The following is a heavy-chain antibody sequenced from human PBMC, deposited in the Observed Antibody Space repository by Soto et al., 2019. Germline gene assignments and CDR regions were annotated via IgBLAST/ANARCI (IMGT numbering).Heavy chain of an antibody. V-gene: IGHV1-18*01. Sequence: ASVKVSRKASGYTFTSYGISWVRQAPGQGLEWMGWISAYNGNTNYAQKPQGRVTMTTDTSTSTAYMELRSLRSDDTAVYYCAIDYAYHDAFDIWGQGTMVTASS. D-gene: IGHD4-17*01. CDR1: GYTFTSYG. J-gene: IGHJ3*02. CDR2: ISAYNGNT. CDR3: AIDYAYHDAFDI.